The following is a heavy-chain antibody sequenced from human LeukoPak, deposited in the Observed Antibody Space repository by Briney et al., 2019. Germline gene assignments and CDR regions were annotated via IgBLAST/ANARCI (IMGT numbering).Heavy chain of an antibody. CDR3: AKSEGCSSTSCYGHYYYYYMDV. CDR2: MNPNSGNT. V-gene: IGHV1-8*03. J-gene: IGHJ6*03. CDR1: GYTFTSYD. Sequence: ASVKVSCEASGYTFTSYDIYWVRQATGQGREWMGWMNPNSGNTGYAQKFQGRVTITRNTSISTAYMELSSLRSEDTAVYYCAKSEGCSSTSCYGHYYYYYMDVWGKGTTVTVSS. D-gene: IGHD2-2*01.